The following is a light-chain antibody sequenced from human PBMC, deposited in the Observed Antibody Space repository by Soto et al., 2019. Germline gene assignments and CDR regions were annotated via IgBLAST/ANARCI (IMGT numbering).Light chain of an antibody. Sequence: QSVLTQPPSVSGAPGQRVTISCAGSSSDIGAGHDVHWYQQLPGTAPKLLMYRNSNRPSGVPDRFSGSKSGASASLAITGLQAEDEADYYCQSFDGRLRGGVFGGGTKLTVL. CDR2: RNS. CDR1: SSDIGAGHD. J-gene: IGLJ3*02. CDR3: QSFDGRLRGGV. V-gene: IGLV1-40*01.